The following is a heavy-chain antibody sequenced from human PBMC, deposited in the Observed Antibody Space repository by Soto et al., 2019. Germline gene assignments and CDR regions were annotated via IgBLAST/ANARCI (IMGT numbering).Heavy chain of an antibody. D-gene: IGHD6-19*01. J-gene: IGHJ6*02. CDR3: TRPLSVAGTHYYYGMDV. CDR2: IRSKANSYAT. V-gene: IGHV3-73*01. Sequence: GSLRLSCAASGFTFSGSAMHWVRQASGKGLEWVGRIRSKANSYATAYAASVKGRFTISRDDSKNTAYLQMNSLKTEDTAVYFCTRPLSVAGTHYYYGMDVWGQGTTVTVSS. CDR1: GFTFSGSA.